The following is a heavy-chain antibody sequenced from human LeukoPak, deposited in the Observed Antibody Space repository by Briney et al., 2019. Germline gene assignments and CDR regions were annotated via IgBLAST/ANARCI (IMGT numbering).Heavy chain of an antibody. CDR2: IRYDGSNK. J-gene: IGHJ4*02. D-gene: IGHD3-16*02. Sequence: GGSLRLSCAASGFTFSSYGMHWVRQAPGKGLKWVAFIRYDGSNKYYGDSVKGRFTLSRDNSKNTLYLQMYSLRAEDTAVYYCAKDLRLGELSFQFHYWGRGTLVTVSS. CDR3: AKDLRLGELSFQFHY. V-gene: IGHV3-30*02. CDR1: GFTFSSYG.